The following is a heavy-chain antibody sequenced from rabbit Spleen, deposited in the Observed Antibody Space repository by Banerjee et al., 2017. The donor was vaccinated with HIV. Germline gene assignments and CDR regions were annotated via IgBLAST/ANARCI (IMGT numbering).Heavy chain of an antibody. D-gene: IGHD8-1*01. CDR1: GIDFSNYYY. CDR2: IAGSSSDFT. V-gene: IGHV1S45*01. J-gene: IGHJ6*01. CDR3: ARDTGSSFSSYGMDL. Sequence: QQQLEESGGGLVKPGGTLTLTCKVSGIDFSNYYYMCWVRQAPGKGLEWISCIAGSSSDFTYSATWAKGRFTCSKTSSTTVTLQMTTLTVADTATYFCARDTGSSFSSYGMDLWGQGTLVTVS.